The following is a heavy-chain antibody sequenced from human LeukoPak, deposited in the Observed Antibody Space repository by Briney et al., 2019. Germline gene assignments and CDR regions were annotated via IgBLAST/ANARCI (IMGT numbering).Heavy chain of an antibody. J-gene: IGHJ4*02. CDR1: GYSINSGYF. V-gene: IGHV4-38-2*02. CDR2: IYHSGTT. Sequence: SETLSLTCTVSGYSINSGYFWGWIRQSPGKGLEWIASIYHSGTTYYNPSLKSRVTMSVDTSKNQFSLKLSSVTAADTAVYYCARPPDSADYGAAFDFWGQGALVIVS. D-gene: IGHD4/OR15-4a*01. CDR3: ARPPDSADYGAAFDF.